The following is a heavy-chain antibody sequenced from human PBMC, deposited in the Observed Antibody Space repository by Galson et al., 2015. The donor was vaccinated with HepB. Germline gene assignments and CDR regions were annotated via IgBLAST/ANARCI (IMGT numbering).Heavy chain of an antibody. CDR2: ITPFFGRA. CDR3: ARAFSGAPNLQYFFY. J-gene: IGHJ4*02. CDR1: GGPFSTYA. Sequence: SVKVSCKASGGPFSTYAISWVRQAPGRGLEWMGGITPFFGRANYAEKFQQRVTITADQSTATAYMELRSLRSEDTAVYYCARAFSGAPNLQYFFYWGQGTQVTVSS. V-gene: IGHV1-69*13. D-gene: IGHD3-3*01.